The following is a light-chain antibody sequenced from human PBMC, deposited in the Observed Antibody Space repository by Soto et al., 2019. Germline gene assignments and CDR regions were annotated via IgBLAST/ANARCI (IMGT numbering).Light chain of an antibody. J-gene: IGKJ1*01. CDR3: QQYASSRT. CDR2: DAS. CDR1: QSVSSY. V-gene: IGKV3-11*01. Sequence: EIVLTQSPATLSLSPGERATLSCRVSQSVSSYLAWYQQKPGQAPRLLIYDASNRATGIPARFSGSGSGTDFTLTITRLEPEDFAVYYCQQYASSRTFGQGTKVDI.